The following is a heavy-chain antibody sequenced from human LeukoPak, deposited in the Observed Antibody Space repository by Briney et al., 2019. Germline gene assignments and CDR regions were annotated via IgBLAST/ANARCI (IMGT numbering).Heavy chain of an antibody. CDR1: GGSISSGSYY. Sequence: SQTLSLTCTVSGGSISSGSYYWGWIRQPPGKGLEWIGSIYHSGSTYYNPSLKSRVTISVDTSKNQFSLKLSSVTAADTAVYYCARASIYYDSSGYYLYWGQGTLVTVSS. V-gene: IGHV4-39*07. CDR3: ARASIYYDSSGYYLY. J-gene: IGHJ4*02. CDR2: IYHSGST. D-gene: IGHD3-22*01.